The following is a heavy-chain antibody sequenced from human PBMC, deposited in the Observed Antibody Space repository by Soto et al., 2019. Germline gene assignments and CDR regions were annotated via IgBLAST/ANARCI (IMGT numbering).Heavy chain of an antibody. CDR1: GFTFSSCA. D-gene: IGHD6-6*01. CDR3: AKGKQLVVWNAHSLAVY. Sequence: PGGSLRLSCAASGFTFSSCAMSWVRQAPGKGLEWVSAISGSGGSTYYADSVKGRFTISRDNSKNTLYLQMNSLRAEDTAVYYCAKGKQLVVWNAHSLAVYWGQGTLVTVSS. J-gene: IGHJ4*02. V-gene: IGHV3-23*01. CDR2: ISGSGGST.